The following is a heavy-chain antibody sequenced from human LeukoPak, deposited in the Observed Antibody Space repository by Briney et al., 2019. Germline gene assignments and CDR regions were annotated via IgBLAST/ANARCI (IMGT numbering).Heavy chain of an antibody. Sequence: SQTLSLTFPCTGGSISCDGYYWRWIPHPPGKGLEWIGYIYHSGSTYYNPSLKSRVTISVDRSKNQFSLKLSSVTAADTAVYYCARGGLPFDYWGQGTLVTVSS. V-gene: IGHV4-30-2*01. CDR1: GGSISCDGYY. CDR2: IYHSGST. CDR3: ARGGLPFDY. D-gene: IGHD3/OR15-3a*01. J-gene: IGHJ4*02.